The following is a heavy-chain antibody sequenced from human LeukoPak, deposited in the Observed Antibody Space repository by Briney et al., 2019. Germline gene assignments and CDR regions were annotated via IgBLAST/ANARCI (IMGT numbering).Heavy chain of an antibody. D-gene: IGHD2-21*02. Sequence: SETLSLTCTISGGSISSSSYYWGWIRQPPGKGLEWIGSIYYSGSTYYNPSLKSRVTISVDTSKNQFSLKLSSVTAADTAVYYCARQVAYCGGDCYLNWFDPWGQGTLVTVSS. V-gene: IGHV4-39*01. CDR2: IYYSGST. CDR3: ARQVAYCGGDCYLNWFDP. J-gene: IGHJ5*02. CDR1: GGSISSSSYY.